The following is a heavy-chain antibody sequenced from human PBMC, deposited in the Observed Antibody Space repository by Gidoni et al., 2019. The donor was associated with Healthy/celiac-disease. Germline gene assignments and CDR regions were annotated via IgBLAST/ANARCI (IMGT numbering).Heavy chain of an antibody. Sequence: QVQLQQWGAGLLKPSETLSLTCAVYGGSLSGYYWSWIRQPPGKGLEWIGEINHSGITNYNPSLKSRVTTSVDTSKNQFSLKLSSVTAADTAVYYCARDLTVTPGDYWGQGTLVTVSS. CDR3: ARDLTVTPGDY. V-gene: IGHV4-34*01. D-gene: IGHD4-17*01. J-gene: IGHJ4*02. CDR2: INHSGIT. CDR1: GGSLSGYY.